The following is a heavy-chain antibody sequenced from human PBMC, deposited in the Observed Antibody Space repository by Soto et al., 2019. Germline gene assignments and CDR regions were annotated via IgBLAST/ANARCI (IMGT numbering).Heavy chain of an antibody. CDR2: IYYSGST. Sequence: SETLSLTCTVSGGSISSSSYYWGWIRQPPGKGLEWIGSIYYSGSTYNNPSLKSRVTISVDTSKNQFSLKLSSVTAADTAVYYCARKYAYVWGSYRSDLYNSFDPWGQGTLVTVSS. D-gene: IGHD3-16*02. V-gene: IGHV4-39*01. CDR3: ARKYAYVWGSYRSDLYNSFDP. CDR1: GGSISSSSYY. J-gene: IGHJ5*02.